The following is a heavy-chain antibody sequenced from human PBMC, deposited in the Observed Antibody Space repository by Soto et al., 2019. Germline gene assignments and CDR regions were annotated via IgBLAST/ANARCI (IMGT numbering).Heavy chain of an antibody. CDR1: GFSFDDYG. CDR3: AKDNDLDRDGPFDY. D-gene: IGHD2-2*03. V-gene: IGHV3-9*01. Sequence: EVQLVESGGGSVQPGRSLRLSCAASGFSFDDYGMHWVRQGPGKGLGWVSGISWNSGDIYYADSVKGRFTISRDNAKRSLYLQMNSLRTGDTALYYCAKDNDLDRDGPFDYWGQGILVTVSS. J-gene: IGHJ4*02. CDR2: ISWNSGDI.